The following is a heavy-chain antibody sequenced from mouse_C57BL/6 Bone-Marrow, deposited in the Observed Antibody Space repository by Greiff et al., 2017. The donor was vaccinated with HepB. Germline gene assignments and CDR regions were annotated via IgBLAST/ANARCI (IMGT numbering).Heavy chain of an antibody. D-gene: IGHD1-1*01. Sequence: ESGPGLVKPSQSLSLTCSVTGYSITSGYYWNWIRQFPGNKLEWMGYISYDGSNNYNPSLKNRISITRDTSKNQFFLKLNSVTTEDTATYYCARSYGSSWYFDVWGTGTTVTVSS. V-gene: IGHV3-6*01. CDR1: GYSITSGYY. CDR2: ISYDGSN. J-gene: IGHJ1*03. CDR3: ARSYGSSWYFDV.